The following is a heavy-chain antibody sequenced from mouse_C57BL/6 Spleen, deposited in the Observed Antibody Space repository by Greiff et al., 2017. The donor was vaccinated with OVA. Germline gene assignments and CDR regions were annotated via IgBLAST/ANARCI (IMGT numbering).Heavy chain of an antibody. Sequence: QVQLKQPGAELVMPGASVKLSCKASGYTFTSYWMHWVKQRPGQGLEWIGEIDPSDSYTNYNQKFKGKSTLTVDKSSSTAYMQLSSLTSEDSAVYYCARRTITTVEDAMDYWGQGTSVTVSS. CDR1: GYTFTSYW. CDR3: ARRTITTVEDAMDY. J-gene: IGHJ4*01. D-gene: IGHD1-1*01. V-gene: IGHV1-69*01. CDR2: IDPSDSYT.